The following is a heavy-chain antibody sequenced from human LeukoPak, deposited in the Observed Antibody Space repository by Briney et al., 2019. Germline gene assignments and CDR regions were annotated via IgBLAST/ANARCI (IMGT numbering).Heavy chain of an antibody. J-gene: IGHJ4*01. CDR1: GFTFSSYS. Sequence: GGSLRLSCAASGFTFSSYSMNWVRQAPGKGLEWVANINEDGSEKYYVDSVRGRFTVSRGNAKNSLYLQMNSLRAEDTAVYYCANLKGYRYWGQGTLVTVSS. CDR2: INEDGSEK. D-gene: IGHD5-18*01. V-gene: IGHV3-7*01. CDR3: ANLKGYRY.